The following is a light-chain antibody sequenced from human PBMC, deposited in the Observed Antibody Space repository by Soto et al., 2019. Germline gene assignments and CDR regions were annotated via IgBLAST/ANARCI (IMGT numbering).Light chain of an antibody. CDR2: DVS. J-gene: IGLJ1*01. V-gene: IGLV2-14*01. Sequence: QSALTQPASVSGSPGQSITISCTGTSSDVGGYNYVSWYQQHPGKAPKLMIYDVSDRPSGVSNRFSGSKSGNTASLTISGLQAEDEADYYCCSYAGSYKGYVFGTGTKVTVL. CDR1: SSDVGGYNY. CDR3: CSYAGSYKGYV.